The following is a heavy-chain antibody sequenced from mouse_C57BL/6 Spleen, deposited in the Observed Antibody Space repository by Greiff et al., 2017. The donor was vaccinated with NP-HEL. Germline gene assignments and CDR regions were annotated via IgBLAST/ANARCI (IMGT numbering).Heavy chain of an antibody. CDR1: GYTFTSYW. V-gene: IGHV1-55*01. Sequence: QVQLQQPGAELVKPGASVKMSCKASGYTFTSYWITWVKQRPGQGLEWIGDIYPGSGSTNYNEKFKSKATLTVDPASSTAYMQLSSLTSEDSAVSYCARSGLITTVVPKYYAMDDWGQGTSVTVSS. D-gene: IGHD1-1*01. CDR3: ARSGLITTVVPKYYAMDD. CDR2: IYPGSGST. J-gene: IGHJ4*01.